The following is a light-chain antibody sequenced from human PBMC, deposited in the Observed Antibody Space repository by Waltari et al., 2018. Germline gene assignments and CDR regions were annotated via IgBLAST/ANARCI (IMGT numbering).Light chain of an antibody. Sequence: EIVLMQSPATLSLSPGDRATLSCVASQSVSSGFLAWYQQKPGLAPRLLIYDTSTRATGVPDRFRGSGSGREFALSISRLEPEDFAVYYCQQYGDSPRTFGQGTKVEIK. CDR2: DTS. V-gene: IGKV3D-20*01. CDR3: QQYGDSPRT. CDR1: QSVSSGF. J-gene: IGKJ1*01.